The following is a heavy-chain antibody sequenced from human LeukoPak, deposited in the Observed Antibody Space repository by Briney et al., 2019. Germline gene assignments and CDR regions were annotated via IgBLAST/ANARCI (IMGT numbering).Heavy chain of an antibody. CDR2: ITGGGDST. J-gene: IGHJ4*02. D-gene: IGHD3-22*01. V-gene: IGHV3-23*01. CDR3: AKGSGYYPEGSDY. Sequence: GGSLRLSCAASGFTFSIYAMNWVRQAPGKGLEWVSVITGGGDSTHYADSVKGRFVISRDNSKNKVYLQMNNLRVEDSAVYYCAKGSGYYPEGSDYWGQGTLVTVSS. CDR1: GFTFSIYA.